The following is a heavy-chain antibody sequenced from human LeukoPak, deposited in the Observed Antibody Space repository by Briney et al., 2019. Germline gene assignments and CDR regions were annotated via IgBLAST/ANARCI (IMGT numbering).Heavy chain of an antibody. J-gene: IGHJ4*02. D-gene: IGHD2-2*01. Sequence: SETLSLTCTVSGGSISTFYWSWIRQPPGKGLEWIGYIYYTGSTDYNPSLKSRVTTSVDTSKNHFSLKLSSVTAADTAVYYCARRGYCSSTSCYDYWGQGTLVTVSS. V-gene: IGHV4-59*08. CDR2: IYYTGST. CDR1: GGSISTFY. CDR3: ARRGYCSSTSCYDY.